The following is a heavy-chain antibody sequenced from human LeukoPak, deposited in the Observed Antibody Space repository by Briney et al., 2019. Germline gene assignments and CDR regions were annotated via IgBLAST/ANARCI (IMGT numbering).Heavy chain of an antibody. V-gene: IGHV3-74*01. CDR1: GFTFSSYW. D-gene: IGHD3-9*01. J-gene: IGHJ4*02. Sequence: GGSLRLSCAASGFTFSSYWMHWVRQAPGKGLVWVSRINSDGSSTSYADSVKGRFTIPRDNAKNTLYLQMNSLRAEDTAVYYCARNYDILTGYYNVHFDYWGQGTLVTVSS. CDR2: INSDGSST. CDR3: ARNYDILTGYYNVHFDY.